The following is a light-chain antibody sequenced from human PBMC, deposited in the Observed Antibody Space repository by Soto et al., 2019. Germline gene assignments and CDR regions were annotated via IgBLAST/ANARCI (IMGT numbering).Light chain of an antibody. Sequence: EIVLTQSPATLSLYPGERATLSCRASQSVSTYLAWYQQKPGQAPRLLIFDASNRATGIPARFSGGGSGTDFTLTISSLEPDDFAVYYCQHRSNWPPWTFGRGTKV. V-gene: IGKV3-11*01. CDR2: DAS. CDR1: QSVSTY. J-gene: IGKJ1*01. CDR3: QHRSNWPPWT.